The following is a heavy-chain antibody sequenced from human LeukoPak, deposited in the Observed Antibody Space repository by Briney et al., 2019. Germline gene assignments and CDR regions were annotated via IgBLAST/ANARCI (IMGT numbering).Heavy chain of an antibody. V-gene: IGHV1-69*04. D-gene: IGHD4-17*01. J-gene: IGHJ1*01. Sequence: GASVKVSCKASGGTFSSYAISWVRQAPGQGLGWMGRIIPILGIANYAQKFQGRVTITADKSTSTAYMELSSLRSEDTAVYYCARHDYGDFLSAEFFQYWGQGTLVTVSS. CDR3: ARHDYGDFLSAEFFQY. CDR2: IIPILGIA. CDR1: GGTFSSYA.